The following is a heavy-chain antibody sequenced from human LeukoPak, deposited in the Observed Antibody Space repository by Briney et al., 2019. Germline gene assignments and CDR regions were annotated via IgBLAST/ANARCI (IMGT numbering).Heavy chain of an antibody. CDR3: ARDKLSGAPLDP. CDR1: GGSISSSSYY. V-gene: IGHV4-39*07. CDR2: IYYSGST. D-gene: IGHD4/OR15-4a*01. J-gene: IGHJ5*02. Sequence: SETLSLTCTVSGGSISSSSYYWGWIRQPPGKGLEWIGSIYYSGSTYYNPSLKSRVTISVDTSKNQFSLKLSSVTAADTAVYYCARDKLSGAPLDPWGQGTLVTVSS.